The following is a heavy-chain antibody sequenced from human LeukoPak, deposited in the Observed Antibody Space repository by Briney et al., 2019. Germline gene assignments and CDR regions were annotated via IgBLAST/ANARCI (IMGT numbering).Heavy chain of an antibody. CDR1: GGSISSYY. CDR2: IYYSGST. Sequence: SETLSLTCTVSGGSISSYYWSWIRQPPGKGLEWIGYIYYSGSTNYNPSLNSRVTISVDTSKNQFSLKLSSVTAADTAVYYCARDLDSALDYWGQGTLVTVSS. V-gene: IGHV4-59*01. CDR3: ARDLDSALDY. D-gene: IGHD1-26*01. J-gene: IGHJ4*02.